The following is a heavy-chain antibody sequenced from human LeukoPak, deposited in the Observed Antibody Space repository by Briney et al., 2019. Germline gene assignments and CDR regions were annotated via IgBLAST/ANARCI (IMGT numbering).Heavy chain of an antibody. V-gene: IGHV3-33*01. CDR1: GFTFSSYG. Sequence: GGSLILSCAASGFTFSSYGMHWVRQAPGKGLEWVAVIWYDGSNKYYADSVKGRFTISRDNSKNTLYLQMNSLRAEDTAVYYCARVRSMVRGPDINYYGMDVWGQGTTVTVSS. CDR2: IWYDGSNK. CDR3: ARVRSMVRGPDINYYGMDV. D-gene: IGHD3-10*01. J-gene: IGHJ6*02.